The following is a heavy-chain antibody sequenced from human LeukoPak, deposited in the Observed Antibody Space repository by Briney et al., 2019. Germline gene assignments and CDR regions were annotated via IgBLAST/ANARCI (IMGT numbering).Heavy chain of an antibody. J-gene: IGHJ6*02. D-gene: IGHD3-10*01. V-gene: IGHV3-48*02. CDR1: GFTFSSYS. CDR3: ARGVARDYYGSGSYQGV. CDR2: ISSSSSTI. Sequence: GGSLRLSCAASGFTFSSYSMSWVRQAPGKGLEWVSYISSSSSTIYYADSVKGRFTITRDNAKNSLYLQMNSLRDEDTAVYYCARGVARDYYGSGSYQGVWGQGTTVTVSS.